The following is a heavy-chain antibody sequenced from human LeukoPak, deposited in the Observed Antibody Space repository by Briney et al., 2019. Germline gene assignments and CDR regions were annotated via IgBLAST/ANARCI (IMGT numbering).Heavy chain of an antibody. J-gene: IGHJ5*02. CDR2: IYSGGST. CDR1: GFTVSSNY. CDR3: ASGGPHNWFDP. Sequence: GGSLRLSCAASGFTVSSNYMSWVRQAPGKGLEWVSVIYSGGSTYYADSVKGRFTISRDNSKNTLYLQVNSLRAEDTAVNYCASGGPHNWFDPWGQGTLVTVSS. V-gene: IGHV3-53*01. D-gene: IGHD4-23*01.